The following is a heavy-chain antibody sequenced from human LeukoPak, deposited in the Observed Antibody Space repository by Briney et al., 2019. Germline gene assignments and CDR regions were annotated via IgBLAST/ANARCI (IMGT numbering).Heavy chain of an antibody. CDR3: AKENYDSGSYAH. J-gene: IGHJ4*02. D-gene: IGHD3-10*01. CDR2: ITGSGGSA. CDR1: GFTFSSYS. V-gene: IGHV3-23*01. Sequence: GGSLRLSCAASGFTFSSYSMTWVRQAPGKGLEWVSTITGSGGSAYYPDSVEGRFIVSRDNSKNRLYLQMNSLRAEDTAVYYCAKENYDSGSYAHWGQGTLVSVSS.